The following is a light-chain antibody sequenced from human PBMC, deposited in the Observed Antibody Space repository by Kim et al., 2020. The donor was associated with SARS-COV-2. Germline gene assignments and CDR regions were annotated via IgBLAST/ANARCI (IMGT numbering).Light chain of an antibody. J-gene: IGKJ1*01. CDR3: QHYYVFPWS. CDR2: KAS. V-gene: IGKV1-5*03. CDR1: ESISSS. Sequence: DIQMTQSPSTLSASVGDRVTITCRASESISSSLAWYQQKPGRAPNLLIYKASILESGVPSRFSGSGSGTEFTLTISSLQPEDFATYYCQHYYVFPWSFGPGTKVDIK.